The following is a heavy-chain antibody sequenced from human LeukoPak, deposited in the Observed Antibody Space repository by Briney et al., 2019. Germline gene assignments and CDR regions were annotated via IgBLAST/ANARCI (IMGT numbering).Heavy chain of an antibody. CDR1: GFTFSSYA. Sequence: GGSLRLSCAASGFTFSSYAMSWVRQAPGKGLEWVSAISGSGGSTYYTDSVKGRFTISRDNSKNTLYLQMNSLRAEDTAVYYCAKDLEQWLLHYWGQGTLVTVSS. J-gene: IGHJ4*02. CDR3: AKDLEQWLLHY. V-gene: IGHV3-23*01. CDR2: ISGSGGST. D-gene: IGHD6-19*01.